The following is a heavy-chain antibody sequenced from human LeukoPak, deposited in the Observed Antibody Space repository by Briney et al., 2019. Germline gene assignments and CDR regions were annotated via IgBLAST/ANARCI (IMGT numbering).Heavy chain of an antibody. CDR1: GGSISSGSYY. V-gene: IGHV4-61*02. J-gene: IGHJ5*02. D-gene: IGHD3-9*01. CDR3: ARAGRYFDWLPYNWFGP. Sequence: PSQTLSLTCTVSGGSISSGSYYWSWIRQPAGKGLEWIVRIYTSGSTNYNPSLKSRVTISVDTSKNQFSLKLSSVTAADTAVYYCARAGRYFDWLPYNWFGPWGQGTLVTVSS. CDR2: IYTSGST.